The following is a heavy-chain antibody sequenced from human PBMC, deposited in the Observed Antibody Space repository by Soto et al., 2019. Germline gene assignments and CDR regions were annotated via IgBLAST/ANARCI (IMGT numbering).Heavy chain of an antibody. D-gene: IGHD2-21*02. J-gene: IGHJ3*02. V-gene: IGHV3-21*01. CDR3: AGQYGGNSEAVDAFDI. Sequence: GGSLRLSCAASGFTFSSYSMNWVRQAPGKGLEWVSSISSSSSYIYYADSVKGRFTISRDNAKNSMYLQMNGLRAEDTAVYYCAGQYGGNSEAVDAFDIWGQGTMVTVSS. CDR2: ISSSSSYI. CDR1: GFTFSSYS.